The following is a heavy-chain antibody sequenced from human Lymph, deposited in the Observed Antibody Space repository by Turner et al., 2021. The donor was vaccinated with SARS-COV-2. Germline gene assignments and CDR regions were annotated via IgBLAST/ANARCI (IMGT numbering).Heavy chain of an antibody. Sequence: QLQLQESGPGLVKLSETLYLTCTVSGGSISSSFYYWGWFRQPLGKGLEWIGSIYYSGSHYYNPSLQSRVTISVDTSKNQFSLKLTSVTAADTAVFYCARGSPQGWYVPVFDYWGQGTLVTVSS. CDR1: GGSISSSFYY. V-gene: IGHV4-39*01. CDR2: IYYSGSH. D-gene: IGHD6-19*01. J-gene: IGHJ4*02. CDR3: ARGSPQGWYVPVFDY.